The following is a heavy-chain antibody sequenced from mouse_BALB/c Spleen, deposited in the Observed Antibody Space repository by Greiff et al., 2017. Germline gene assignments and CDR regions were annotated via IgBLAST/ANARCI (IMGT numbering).Heavy chain of an antibody. D-gene: IGHD1-2*01. CDR3: ARALLRLPDV. J-gene: IGHJ1*01. V-gene: IGHV5-6-5*01. CDR2: ISSGGST. CDR1: GFTFSSYA. Sequence: DVHLVESGGGLVKPGGSLKLSCAASGFTFSSYAMSWVRQTPEKRLEWVASISSGGSTYYPDSVKGRFTISRDNARNILYLQMSSLRSEDTAMYYCARALLRLPDVWGAGTTVTVSS.